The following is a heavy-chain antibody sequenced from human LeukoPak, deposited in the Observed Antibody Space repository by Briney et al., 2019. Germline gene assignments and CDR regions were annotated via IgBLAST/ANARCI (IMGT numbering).Heavy chain of an antibody. CDR3: AKDPYRVIVPTGNYLHP. V-gene: IGHV3-30*18. D-gene: IGHD2-21*01. Sequence: PGRSLRLSCAASGFTFSSYGMHWVRQAPGKGLEWVAVISNDGSNKHYGDSVKGRFTISRDNSKKTLYLQMDSQRGEDTAVYYCAKDPYRVIVPTGNYLHPWGQGTLVTVSS. CDR1: GFTFSSYG. J-gene: IGHJ5*02. CDR2: ISNDGSNK.